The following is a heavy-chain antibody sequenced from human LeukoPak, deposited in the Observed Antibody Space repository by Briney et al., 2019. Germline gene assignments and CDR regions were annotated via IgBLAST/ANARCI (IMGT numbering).Heavy chain of an antibody. CDR2: INHSGSA. CDR1: GGSFSGYY. Sequence: SETLSLTCAVYGGSFSGYYWSWIRQPPGKGLEWIWEINHSGSANYNLSLKSRVTISVDTSKNQFSLKLSSVTAADTAVYYCARGTSIVGATYFDYWGQGTLVTVSS. J-gene: IGHJ4*02. CDR3: ARGTSIVGATYFDY. V-gene: IGHV4-34*01. D-gene: IGHD1-26*01.